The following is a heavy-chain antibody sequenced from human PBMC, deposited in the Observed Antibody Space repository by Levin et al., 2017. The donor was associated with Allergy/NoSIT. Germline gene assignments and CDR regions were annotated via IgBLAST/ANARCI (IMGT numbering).Heavy chain of an antibody. CDR3: VVGFWSGYPYYFDY. CDR2: FDPEDGET. CDR1: GYTLTELS. V-gene: IGHV1-24*01. D-gene: IGHD3-3*01. J-gene: IGHJ4*02. Sequence: ASVKVSCKVSGYTLTELSMHWVRQAPGKGLEWMGGFDPEDGETIYAQKFQGRVTMTEDTSTDTAYMELSSLRSEDTAVYYCVVGFWSGYPYYFDYWGQGTLVTVSS.